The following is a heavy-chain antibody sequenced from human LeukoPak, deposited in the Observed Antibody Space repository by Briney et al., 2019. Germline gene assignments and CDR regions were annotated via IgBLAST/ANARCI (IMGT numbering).Heavy chain of an antibody. Sequence: ASVKVSCKASGGTFSSYAISWVRQAPGQGLEWMGGTIPIFGTANYAQKFQGRATITADESTSTAYMELSSLRSEDTAVYYCARDGLELRWDYFDYWGQGTLVTVSS. D-gene: IGHD1-7*01. J-gene: IGHJ4*02. V-gene: IGHV1-69*13. CDR1: GGTFSSYA. CDR3: ARDGLELRWDYFDY. CDR2: TIPIFGTA.